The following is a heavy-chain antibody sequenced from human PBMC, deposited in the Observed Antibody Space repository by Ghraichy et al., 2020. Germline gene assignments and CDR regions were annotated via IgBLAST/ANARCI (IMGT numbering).Heavy chain of an antibody. Sequence: ASVKVSCKTSGYDFNIYDINWVRQAPGQGLEWLGWISTSNGNTNFADRFKDRLTMTTESSTTTVYLEVRSLTSDDTAVYYCARNTTWTTDLWGQGTLITVSS. J-gene: IGHJ4*02. CDR2: ISTSNGNT. CDR1: GYDFNIYD. D-gene: IGHD1-1*01. CDR3: ARNTTWTTDL. V-gene: IGHV1-18*01.